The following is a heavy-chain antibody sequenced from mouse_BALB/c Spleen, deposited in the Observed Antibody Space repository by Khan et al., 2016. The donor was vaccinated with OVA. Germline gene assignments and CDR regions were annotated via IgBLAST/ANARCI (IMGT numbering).Heavy chain of an antibody. J-gene: IGHJ3*01. CDR1: GFNIKDTY. D-gene: IGHD2-10*01. Sequence: VQLQQSGPDFVKPGAPVKLSCTAAGFNIKDTYMHWFHQRPQQGLVWIVRIEPAYGEVKYDPEFQDLDPIAATASSNKPYLQPSSLTSEDTAVSYCIRGAYSGLFAYWGQGTLVTVSA. V-gene: IGHV14-3*02. CDR2: IEPAYGEV. CDR3: IRGAYSGLFAY.